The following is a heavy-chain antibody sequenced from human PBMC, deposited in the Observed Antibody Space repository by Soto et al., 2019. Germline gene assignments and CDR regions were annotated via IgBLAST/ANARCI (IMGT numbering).Heavy chain of an antibody. Sequence: QVQLVQSGAEVKKPGSSVKVSCKASGGTFSSYAINWVRQAPGQGLEWMGGIIPIFGTANYAQKFQGRVTITADESTSTAYMELSSLRSEDTAVYYCASPRHVDTAMVTGYYYYYYGMDVWGQGTTVTVSS. D-gene: IGHD5-18*01. V-gene: IGHV1-69*12. CDR1: GGTFSSYA. J-gene: IGHJ6*02. CDR2: IIPIFGTA. CDR3: ASPRHVDTAMVTGYYYYYYGMDV.